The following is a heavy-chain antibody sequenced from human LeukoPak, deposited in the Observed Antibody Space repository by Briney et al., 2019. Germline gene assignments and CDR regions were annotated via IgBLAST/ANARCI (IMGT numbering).Heavy chain of an antibody. CDR3: ARVDIVVVPADRRYYYYGMDV. D-gene: IGHD2-2*01. CDR2: IIPILGIA. V-gene: IGHV1-69*04. Sequence: SVKVSCKASGGTFSSYAISWVRRAPGQGLEWMGRIIPILGIANYAQKFQGRVTITADKSTSTAYMELSSLRSEDTAVYYCARVDIVVVPADRRYYYYGMDVWGQGTTVTVSS. J-gene: IGHJ6*02. CDR1: GGTFSSYA.